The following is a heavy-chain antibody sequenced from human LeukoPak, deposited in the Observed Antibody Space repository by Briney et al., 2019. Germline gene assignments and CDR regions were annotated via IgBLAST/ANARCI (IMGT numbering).Heavy chain of an antibody. Sequence: SETLSLACTVSGGSISSSSYYWGWIRQPPGKGLEWIGSIYYSGSTYYNPSLKSRVTISVDTSQNQFSLKLSSVTAADTAVYYCARQRWNTAMGNFDYWGQGTLVTVSS. CDR3: ARQRWNTAMGNFDY. CDR1: GGSISSSSYY. J-gene: IGHJ4*02. CDR2: IYYSGST. D-gene: IGHD5-18*01. V-gene: IGHV4-39*01.